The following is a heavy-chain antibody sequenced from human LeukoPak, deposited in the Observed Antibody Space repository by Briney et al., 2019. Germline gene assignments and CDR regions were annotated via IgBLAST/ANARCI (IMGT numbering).Heavy chain of an antibody. D-gene: IGHD2-15*01. CDR2: MNPNSYNT. CDR1: GYTFTNYY. J-gene: IGHJ4*02. Sequence: ASVKVSCKASGYTFTNYYMHWVRQAPGQGLEWMGWMNPNSYNTGYAQKFQGRVTMTRETSVSTAYMELTSLRSEDTAVYYCVRAAVSGYCSDGSCYRLDYWGQGTLLIVSS. V-gene: IGHV1-8*02. CDR3: VRAAVSGYCSDGSCYRLDY.